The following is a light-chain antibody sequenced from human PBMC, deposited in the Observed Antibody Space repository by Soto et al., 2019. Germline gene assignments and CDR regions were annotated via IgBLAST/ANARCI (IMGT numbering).Light chain of an antibody. CDR3: AAWDDSLNGVV. J-gene: IGLJ2*01. CDR2: SNK. V-gene: IGLV1-44*01. CDR1: SSNIGSKT. Sequence: QSVLTQPPSASGTPGQRVTISCSGSSSNIGSKTINWYQQLPGTAPKLHIYSNKQRPSGVPDRFSGSTSGTSASLAISGLQSEDEADYYCAAWDDSLNGVVFGGGTKLTVL.